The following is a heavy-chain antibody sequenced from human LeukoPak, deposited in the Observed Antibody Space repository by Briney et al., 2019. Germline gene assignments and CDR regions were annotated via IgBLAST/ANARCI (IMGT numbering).Heavy chain of an antibody. CDR3: AREVAAAAGTFLDY. CDR1: GFSFSSYA. V-gene: IGHV3-23*01. D-gene: IGHD6-13*01. Sequence: GGSLRLSCAASGFSFSSYAMSWVRQAPGKGLEWVSVMSGSGGSTYYADSVKGRFTISRDNSKNTLYLQMNSLRAEDTAVYYCAREVAAAAGTFLDYWGQGTLVTVSS. J-gene: IGHJ4*02. CDR2: MSGSGGST.